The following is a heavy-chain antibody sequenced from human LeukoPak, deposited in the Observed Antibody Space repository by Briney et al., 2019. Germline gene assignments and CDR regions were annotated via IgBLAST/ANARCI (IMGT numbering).Heavy chain of an antibody. CDR2: IYYSGST. CDR1: GGSISGYY. D-gene: IGHD3-22*01. Sequence: PSETLSLTCTVSGGSISGYYWSWIRQPPGKGLEWIGYIYYSGSTNYNPSLQSRVTISVDTSKNQFSLKLSSVTAADTAVYYCARAERYYDSSGYYYYYFDYWGQGTLVTVSS. J-gene: IGHJ4*02. CDR3: ARAERYYDSSGYYYYYFDY. V-gene: IGHV4-59*01.